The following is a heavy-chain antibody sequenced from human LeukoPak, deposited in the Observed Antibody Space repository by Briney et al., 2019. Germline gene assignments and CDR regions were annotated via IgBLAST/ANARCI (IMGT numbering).Heavy chain of an antibody. D-gene: IGHD2-15*01. V-gene: IGHV4-59*01. J-gene: IGHJ6*02. CDR3: AKGGSPTYYYYGMDV. CDR2: IYYSGST. Sequence: SETLSLTCTVSGGSISSYYWSWIRQPPGKGLEWIGYIYYSGSTNYNPSLKSRVTISVDTSKNQFSLKLSSVTAAATAVYYCAKGGSPTYYYYGMDVWGQGTTVTVSS. CDR1: GGSISSYY.